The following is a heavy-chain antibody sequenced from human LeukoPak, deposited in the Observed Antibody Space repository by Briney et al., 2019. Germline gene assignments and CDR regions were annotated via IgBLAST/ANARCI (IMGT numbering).Heavy chain of an antibody. Sequence: GGSLRLSCTASGFTFGDYAMSWFRQAPGKGLEWVGFIRSKAYSGTTEYAASVKGRFTISRDDSKSIAYLQMNSLKTEDTAVYYCTGYCGGDCYPDYWGQGTLVTVSS. V-gene: IGHV3-49*03. CDR3: TGYCGGDCYPDY. D-gene: IGHD2-21*02. CDR1: GFTFGDYA. CDR2: IRSKAYSGTT. J-gene: IGHJ4*02.